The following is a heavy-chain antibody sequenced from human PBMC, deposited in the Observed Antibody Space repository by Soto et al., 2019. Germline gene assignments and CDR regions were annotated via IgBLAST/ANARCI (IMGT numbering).Heavy chain of an antibody. CDR3: ARDGSLGRGVVWFDP. CDR2: IYYSGST. V-gene: IGHV4-59*01. J-gene: IGHJ5*02. CDR1: GGSISSYY. D-gene: IGHD1-26*01. Sequence: SETLSLTCTVSGGSISSYYWSWIRQPPGKGLEWIGYIYYSGSTNYNPSLKSRVTISVDTSKNQFSLKLSSVTAADTAVYYCARDGSLGRGVVWFDPWGQGTLVTVSS.